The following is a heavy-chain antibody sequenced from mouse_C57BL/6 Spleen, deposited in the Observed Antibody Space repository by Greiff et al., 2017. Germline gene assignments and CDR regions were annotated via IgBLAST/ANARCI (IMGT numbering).Heavy chain of an antibody. CDR2: IHPNSGST. D-gene: IGHD4-1*01. J-gene: IGHJ1*03. CDR3: ARSGELGRYFDV. CDR1: GYTFTSYW. V-gene: IGHV1-64*01. Sequence: VKLQQPGAELVKPGASVTLSCKASGYTFTSYWMHWVKQRPGQGLEWIGMIHPNSGSTNYNEKFKSKATLTVDKSSSTAYMQLSSLTSEDSAVYYCARSGELGRYFDVWGTGTTVTVSS.